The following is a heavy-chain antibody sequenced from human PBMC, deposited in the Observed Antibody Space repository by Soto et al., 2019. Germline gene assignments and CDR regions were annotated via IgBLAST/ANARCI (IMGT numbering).Heavy chain of an antibody. D-gene: IGHD6-6*01. J-gene: IGHJ6*02. CDR2: ISYDGSNK. CDR3: ARDPSIAARFDYYYGMDV. CDR1: GFTFSSYA. V-gene: IGHV3-30-3*01. Sequence: PGGSLRLSCAASGFTFSSYAMHWVRQAPGKGLEWVAVISYDGSNKYYADSVKGRFTISRDNAKNSLYLQMNSLRDEDTAVYYCARDPSIAARFDYYYGMDVWGQGTTVTVSS.